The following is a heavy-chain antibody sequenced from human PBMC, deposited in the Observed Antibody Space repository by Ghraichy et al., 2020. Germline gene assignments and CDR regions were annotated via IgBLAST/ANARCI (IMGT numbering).Heavy chain of an antibody. D-gene: IGHD2-15*01. CDR2: IYYSGST. J-gene: IGHJ5*02. CDR1: GGSISSSSYY. V-gene: IGHV4-39*01. CDR3: ARHLTYCSGGSCYWFDP. Sequence: SETLSLTCTVSGGSISSSSYYWGWIRQPPGKGLEWIGSIYYSGSTYYNPSLKSRVTISVDTSKNQFSLKLSSVTAADTAVYYCARHLTYCSGGSCYWFDPWGQGTLVTVSS.